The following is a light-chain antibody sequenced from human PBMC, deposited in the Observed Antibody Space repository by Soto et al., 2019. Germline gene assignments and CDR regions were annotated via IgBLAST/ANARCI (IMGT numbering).Light chain of an antibody. CDR1: QSVSNN. CDR3: QLYYNWPLR. J-gene: IGKJ1*01. V-gene: IGKV3-15*01. Sequence: EIVMTKSQATLSVSPGDSATLSCRASQSVSNNLAWYPQKPGQAPRVLIYGASIRATGVPARFSGSGSGTEFTLTICSLQSEDFALFYCQLYYNWPLRFGHGTKVDIK. CDR2: GAS.